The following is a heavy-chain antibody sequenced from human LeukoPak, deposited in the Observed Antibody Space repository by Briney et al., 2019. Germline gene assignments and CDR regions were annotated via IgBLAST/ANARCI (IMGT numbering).Heavy chain of an antibody. CDR1: GGSISGYY. CDR3: ARSTSFGWYFDP. Sequence: SETLSLTCTVSGGSISGYYWSWIRQPPGKGLEWIGYIYYSGSTNYNPSLKSRVTISVDTSKNQFSLKLSSVTAADTAVYYCARSTSFGWYFDPWGRGTLVTVSS. V-gene: IGHV4-59*08. D-gene: IGHD3-10*01. J-gene: IGHJ2*01. CDR2: IYYSGST.